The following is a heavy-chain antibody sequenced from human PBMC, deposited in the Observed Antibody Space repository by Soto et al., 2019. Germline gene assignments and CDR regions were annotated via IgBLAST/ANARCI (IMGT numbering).Heavy chain of an antibody. V-gene: IGHV4-31*03. Sequence: QVQLQESGPGLVKPSQTLSLTCTVSGGSISSGGYSWSWIRQQQGKGLAWIGYIHYSGSTYYTPSLKSRVTISVDMSKNQFSLKLSSVTAADTAVYYCARWALGYCSITSCHSNWFDPWGQGTLVTVSS. CDR2: IHYSGST. CDR1: GGSISSGGYS. D-gene: IGHD2-2*02. J-gene: IGHJ5*02. CDR3: ARWALGYCSITSCHSNWFDP.